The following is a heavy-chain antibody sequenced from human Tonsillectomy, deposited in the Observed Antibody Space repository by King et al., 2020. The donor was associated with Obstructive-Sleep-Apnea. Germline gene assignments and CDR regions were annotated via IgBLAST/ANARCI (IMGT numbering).Heavy chain of an antibody. CDR2: ISGISSTI. V-gene: IGHV3-48*04. J-gene: IGHJ4*02. CDR3: VGWVSY. D-gene: IGHD6-19*01. CDR1: GFTFSTYS. Sequence: VQLVESGGGLVQPGGSLRLSCAASGFTFSTYSMNWVRQAPGKGLEWVSYISGISSTIYYADSVKGRFTISRDNAKNSLYLQMNSLRAEDTAVYYCVGWVSYWGQGTLVTVSS.